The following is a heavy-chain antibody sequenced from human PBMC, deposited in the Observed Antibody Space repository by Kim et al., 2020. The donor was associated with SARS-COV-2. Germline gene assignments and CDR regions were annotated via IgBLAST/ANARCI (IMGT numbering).Heavy chain of an antibody. V-gene: IGHV1-3*01. CDR3: ARDMIRWRSYYDSSGYPMAFDI. CDR1: GYTFTSYA. Sequence: ASVKVSCKASGYTFTSYAMHWVRQAPGQRLEWMGWINAGNGNTKYSQKFQGRVTITRDTSASTAYMELSSLRSEDTAVYYCARDMIRWRSYYDSSGYPMAFDIWGQGTMVTVSS. J-gene: IGHJ3*02. D-gene: IGHD3-22*01. CDR2: INAGNGNT.